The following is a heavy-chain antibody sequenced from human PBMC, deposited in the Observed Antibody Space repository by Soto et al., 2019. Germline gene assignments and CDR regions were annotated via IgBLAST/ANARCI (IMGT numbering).Heavy chain of an antibody. CDR3: ARGRYGDY. V-gene: IGHV1-18*01. Sequence: QVNLVQSGAEVKKPGASVKVSCKGSGYAFTTYGITWVRQAPGQGIEWRGWISAHNGNTNYAQKLQGRVTVTRDTSTSTAYRDLRSLRSDDTAVYYCARGRYGDYWGQGALVTVSS. CDR1: GYAFTTYG. CDR2: ISAHNGNT. J-gene: IGHJ4*02. D-gene: IGHD1-1*01.